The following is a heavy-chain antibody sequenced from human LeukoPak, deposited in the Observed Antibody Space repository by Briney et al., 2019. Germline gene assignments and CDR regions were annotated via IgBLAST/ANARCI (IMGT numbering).Heavy chain of an antibody. CDR2: IYHSGST. D-gene: IGHD6-13*01. CDR1: GGSISSGGYY. J-gene: IGHJ6*03. CDR3: ARVRQQLVLYYYYYYMDV. Sequence: PSETLSLTCTVPGGSISSGGYYWSWIRQPPGKGLEWIGYIYHSGSTYYNPSLKSRVTISVDRSKNQFSLKLSSVTAADTAVYYCARVRQQLVLYYYYYYMDVWGKGTTVTVSS. V-gene: IGHV4-30-2*01.